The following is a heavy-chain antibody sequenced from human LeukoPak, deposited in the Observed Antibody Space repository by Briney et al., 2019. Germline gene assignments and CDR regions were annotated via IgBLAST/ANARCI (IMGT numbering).Heavy chain of an antibody. J-gene: IGHJ4*02. D-gene: IGHD6-19*01. CDR1: GGSISNYY. CDR3: AREGSSGWYAFDY. CDR2: IYDSGST. Sequence: SETLSLTCTVSGGSISNYYWSWIRQPPGKGLEWIGYIYDSGSTNYNPSLKSRVTISVDTSKNQFSLKLSSVTAAGTAVYYCAREGSSGWYAFDYWGQGTLVTVSS. V-gene: IGHV4-59*01.